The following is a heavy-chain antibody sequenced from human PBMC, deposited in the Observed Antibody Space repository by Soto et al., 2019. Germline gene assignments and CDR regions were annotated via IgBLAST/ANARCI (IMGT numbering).Heavy chain of an antibody. D-gene: IGHD6-19*01. CDR2: ISGSGGST. CDR3: AKRIARPSSGWYPEGRAQSYYYYRMDV. Sequence: QAGGSLRLSCAASGFTFSSYAMSWVRQAPGKGLEWVSAISGSGGSTYYADSVKGRFTISRDNSKNTLYLQMNSLRAEDTAVYYCAKRIARPSSGWYPEGRAQSYYYYRMDVWGQGTKVPVSS. V-gene: IGHV3-23*01. J-gene: IGHJ6*02. CDR1: GFTFSSYA.